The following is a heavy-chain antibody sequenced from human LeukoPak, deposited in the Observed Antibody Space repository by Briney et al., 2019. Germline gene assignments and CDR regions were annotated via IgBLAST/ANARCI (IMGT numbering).Heavy chain of an antibody. V-gene: IGHV3-9*01. CDR2: ISWNSGSI. D-gene: IGHD3-10*01. Sequence: SLRLSCAASGFTFDDYAMHWVRQAPGRGLEWVSGISWNSGSIGYADSVKGRFTISRDNAKNSLYLQMNSLRAEDTAVYYCARSKVTMVRGVTNWFDPWGQGTLVTVSS. CDR1: GFTFDDYA. J-gene: IGHJ5*02. CDR3: ARSKVTMVRGVTNWFDP.